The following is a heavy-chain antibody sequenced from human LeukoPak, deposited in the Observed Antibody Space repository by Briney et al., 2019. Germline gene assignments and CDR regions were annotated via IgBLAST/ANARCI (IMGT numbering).Heavy chain of an antibody. V-gene: IGHV1-2*02. J-gene: IGHJ4*02. D-gene: IGHD3-22*01. CDR1: GYTFTGYY. Sequence: GASVTVSCKASGYTFTGYYMHWVRQAPGQGLEWMGWINPNSGGTNYAQKFQGRVTMTRDTSISTAYMELSRLRSDDTAVYYCARDFHYYDSSGYYFNWGQGTLVTVSS. CDR2: INPNSGGT. CDR3: ARDFHYYDSSGYYFN.